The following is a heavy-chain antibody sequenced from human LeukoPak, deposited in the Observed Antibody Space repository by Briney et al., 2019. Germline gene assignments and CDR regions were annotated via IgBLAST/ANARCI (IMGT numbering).Heavy chain of an antibody. D-gene: IGHD3-3*01. CDR1: GGSFSGYY. J-gene: IGHJ4*02. CDR2: INHSGST. Sequence: PSETLSLTCAVYGGSFSGYYWSWIRQPPGKGLEWIGEINHSGSTNYNPSLKSRVTISVDTSKNQFSLKLSSVTAADTAVYYCAIQYYDFWSGYLDYWGQGTLVTVSS. CDR3: AIQYYDFWSGYLDY. V-gene: IGHV4-34*01.